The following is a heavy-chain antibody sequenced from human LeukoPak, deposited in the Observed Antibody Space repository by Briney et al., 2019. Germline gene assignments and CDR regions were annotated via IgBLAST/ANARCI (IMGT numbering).Heavy chain of an antibody. CDR3: ARSPFHTVNYNY. CDR1: GYTFTSYA. CDR2: INAGNGNT. J-gene: IGHJ4*02. D-gene: IGHD4-17*01. Sequence: ASVKVSCKASGYTFTSYAMHWVRQAPGQRLEWMGWINAGNGNTKYSQKFQGRVTITRDTSASTAYMELSSLRSEDTAVYYCARSPFHTVNYNYWGQGTLVTVSS. V-gene: IGHV1-3*01.